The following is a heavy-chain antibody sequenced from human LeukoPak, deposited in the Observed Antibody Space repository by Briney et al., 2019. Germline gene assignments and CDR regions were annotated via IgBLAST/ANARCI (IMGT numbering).Heavy chain of an antibody. Sequence: GGSLRLSCAPSGFTFSSYWMSWVRQAPGKGLEWVANIKKDGSEKYYVDSVKGRFTISRDNAKSSLYLQMNSLRAEDTAVYYCARKGNTFDVWGQGTMVTVSS. CDR2: IKKDGSEK. V-gene: IGHV3-7*01. CDR3: ARKGNTFDV. CDR1: GFTFSSYW. J-gene: IGHJ3*01.